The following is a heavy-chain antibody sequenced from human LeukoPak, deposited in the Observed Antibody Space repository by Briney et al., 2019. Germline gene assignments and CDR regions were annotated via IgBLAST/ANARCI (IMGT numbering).Heavy chain of an antibody. CDR1: GGSISSSSYY. J-gene: IGHJ6*03. CDR3: ARLRWELPPGDVYSYYYIDV. D-gene: IGHD4-23*01. Sequence: TSETLSLTCTVSGGSISSSSYYWGWIRQPPGKGLEWIGSIYYSGCTYYNPSLKSRVTISVDTSKNQFSLNLNSVTAADTAVYYCARLRWELPPGDVYSYYYIDVWGKGTPVTVSS. V-gene: IGHV4-39*07. CDR2: IYYSGCT.